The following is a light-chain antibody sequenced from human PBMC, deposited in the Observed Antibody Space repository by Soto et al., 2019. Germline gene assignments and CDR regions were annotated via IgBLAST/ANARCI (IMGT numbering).Light chain of an antibody. Sequence: QSVLTQPASVSVSPGQSITISCTGTNSDVGAYKPVSWYQHHPGKAPKLMIYDVSYRPSGVSNRFSGSQSGNTASLTISGLQPEDESDYYCSSSTTRGTRVFATGTKVTVL. CDR1: NSDVGAYKP. CDR3: SSSTTRGTRV. CDR2: DVS. J-gene: IGLJ1*01. V-gene: IGLV2-14*03.